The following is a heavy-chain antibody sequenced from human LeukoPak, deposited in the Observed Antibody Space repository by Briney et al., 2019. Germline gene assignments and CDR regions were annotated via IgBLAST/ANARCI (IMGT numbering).Heavy chain of an antibody. CDR2: IYYSGST. CDR3: AREVAGYYDSSGYFDI. J-gene: IGHJ3*02. Sequence: SQTLSLTXTVSGGSISSGDYYWSWIRQPPGKGLEWIGYIYYSGSTYYNPSLKSRVTISVDTSKNQFSLKLSSVTAADTAVYYCAREVAGYYDSSGYFDIWGQGTMVTVSS. D-gene: IGHD3-22*01. V-gene: IGHV4-30-4*08. CDR1: GGSISSGDYY.